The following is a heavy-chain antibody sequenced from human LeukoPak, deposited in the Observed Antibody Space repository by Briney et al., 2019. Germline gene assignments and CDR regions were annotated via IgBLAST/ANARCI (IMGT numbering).Heavy chain of an antibody. CDR2: INSDGSTT. J-gene: IGHJ4*02. V-gene: IGHV3-74*01. CDR1: GFTFSNFW. Sequence: PGGSLRLSCAVSGFTFSNFWMHWVRKPPGKGLVWVSRINSDGSTTNYADSVKGRFTISRDNAKNTVYLQMNSLRAEDTAVYYCASSSTSAPLLHHWGQGTLVTVSS. CDR3: ASSSTSAPLLHH. D-gene: IGHD2-2*01.